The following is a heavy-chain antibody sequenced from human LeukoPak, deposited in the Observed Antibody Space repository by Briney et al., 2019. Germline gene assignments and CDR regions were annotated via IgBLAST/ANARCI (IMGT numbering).Heavy chain of an antibody. D-gene: IGHD3-3*01. CDR1: GGTFSSYA. CDR2: MIPIFGTA. CDR3: ARDQITIFGVVISWFDP. Sequence: GSSVKVSCKASGGTFSSYAISWVRQAPGQGLEWMGRMIPIFGTANYAQKFQGRVTITTDESTSTAYMELSSLRSEDTAVYYCARDQITIFGVVISWFDPWGQGTLVIISS. V-gene: IGHV1-69*05. J-gene: IGHJ5*02.